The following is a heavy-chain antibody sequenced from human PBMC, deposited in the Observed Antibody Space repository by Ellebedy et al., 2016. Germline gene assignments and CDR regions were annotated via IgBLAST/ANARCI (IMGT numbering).Heavy chain of an antibody. V-gene: IGHV4-4*07. D-gene: IGHD3-16*01. CDR3: ATLTIPGGSDY. Sequence: GSLRLSXTVSGDSISNYYWSWIRQPAGKGLEWIGRIYSSGSTNYNPSLKSRVTMSIDTSKNQFSLKLSFVAAADTAVYYCATLTIPGGSDYWGQGALVTVSS. CDR2: IYSSGST. CDR1: GDSISNYY. J-gene: IGHJ4*02.